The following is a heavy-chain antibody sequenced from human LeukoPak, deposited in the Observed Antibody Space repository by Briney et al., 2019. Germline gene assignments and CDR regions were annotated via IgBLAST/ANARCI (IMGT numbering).Heavy chain of an antibody. Sequence: GGSLRLSCAASGFTFSSYSMNWVRQAPGKGLEWVSIIYSGGSTYYADSVKGRFTISRDNSKNTLYLQMNSLRAEDTAVYYCARDQRGIPHWGQETLVTVSS. V-gene: IGHV3-66*02. J-gene: IGHJ4*02. CDR1: GFTFSSYS. CDR3: ARDQRGIPH. CDR2: IYSGGST. D-gene: IGHD3-16*01.